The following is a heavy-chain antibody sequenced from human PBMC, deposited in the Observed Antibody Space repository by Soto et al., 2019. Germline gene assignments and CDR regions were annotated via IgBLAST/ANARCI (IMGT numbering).Heavy chain of an antibody. J-gene: IGHJ4*02. D-gene: IGHD2-2*01. CDR2: ISGSGSII. Sequence: QVQLVESGGGLVKPGGSPRLSCAASGFTFSDYYMSWIRQAPGKGLEWVSYISGSGSIIYYADSVKGRFTISRDNAKNSLYLQMNSLRAEDTAIYYCARERAVVPGAPRGFDYWGQGTLVTVSS. CDR1: GFTFSDYY. V-gene: IGHV3-11*01. CDR3: ARERAVVPGAPRGFDY.